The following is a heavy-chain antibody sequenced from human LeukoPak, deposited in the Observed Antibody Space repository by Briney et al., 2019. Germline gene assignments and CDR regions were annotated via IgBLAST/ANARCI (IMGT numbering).Heavy chain of an antibody. D-gene: IGHD6-19*01. J-gene: IGHJ4*02. CDR3: AKGVYSSGWYGWFDY. CDR2: ISGSGGST. V-gene: IGHV3-23*01. CDR1: GFTFSSYG. Sequence: QTGGSLRLSCAASGFTFSSYGMHWVRQAPGKGLEWVSAISGSGGSTYYADSVKGRFTISRDNSKNTLYLQMNSLRAEDTAVYYCAKGVYSSGWYGWFDYWGQGTLVTVSS.